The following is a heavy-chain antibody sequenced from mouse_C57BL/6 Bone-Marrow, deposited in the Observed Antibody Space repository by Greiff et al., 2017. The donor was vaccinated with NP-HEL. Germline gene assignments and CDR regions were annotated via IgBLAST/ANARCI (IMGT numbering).Heavy chain of an antibody. CDR2: FYPGSGSI. J-gene: IGHJ1*03. V-gene: IGHV1-62-2*01. D-gene: IGHD1-1*01. CDR1: GYTFTEYT. CDR3: AKHGEYFGSSCGYFEV. Sequence: VQLQQSGAELVKPGASVKLSCKASGYTFTEYTIHWVKQRSGQGLEWIGWFYPGSGSIKYNEKFKDKATLTADKSSSTVYMVLSRLTSEASAVYFCAKHGEYFGSSCGYFEVWGTGTTVTVTA.